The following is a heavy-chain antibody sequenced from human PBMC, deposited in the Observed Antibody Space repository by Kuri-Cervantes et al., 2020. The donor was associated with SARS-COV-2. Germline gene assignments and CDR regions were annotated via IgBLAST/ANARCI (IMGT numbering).Heavy chain of an antibody. J-gene: IGHJ1*01. D-gene: IGHD6-6*01. CDR1: GFTFSSYS. Sequence: GGSLRLSCAASGFTFSSYSMNWVRQAPGKGLEWVSSLSSSSSYIYYADSVKGRFTISRGDTKNSLYLQMNSLRAEDTALYYCAKGGTSSSSLYFQHWGQGTLVTVSS. V-gene: IGHV3-21*04. CDR3: AKGGTSSSSLYFQH. CDR2: LSSSSSYI.